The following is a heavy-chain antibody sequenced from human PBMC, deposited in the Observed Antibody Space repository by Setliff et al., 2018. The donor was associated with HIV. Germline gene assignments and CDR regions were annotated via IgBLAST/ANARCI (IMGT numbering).Heavy chain of an antibody. CDR2: IYTRGNT. J-gene: IGHJ4*02. Sequence: SETLSLTCSVSGASITSHNWSWIRQAAGKGLEWIGRIYTRGNTNYNPSLRSRVTMSVDTSKNQFSLKVSSVTAADTAVYYCAAKKSGDYPFNWGQGTQVTVSS. V-gene: IGHV4-4*07. D-gene: IGHD4-17*01. CDR3: AAKKSGDYPFN. CDR1: GASITSHN.